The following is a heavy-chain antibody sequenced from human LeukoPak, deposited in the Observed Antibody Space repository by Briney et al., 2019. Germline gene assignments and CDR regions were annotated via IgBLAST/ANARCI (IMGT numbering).Heavy chain of an antibody. J-gene: IGHJ2*01. CDR2: IYYSGST. Sequence: SETLSLTCTVSGGSISSYYWSWIRQPPGKGLEWIGYIYYSGSTNYNPSLKSRVTISVDTSKNQFSLKLSSVTAADTAVYYCARDRGSSGYYYASPGVGWYLDLWGRGTLVTVSS. D-gene: IGHD3-22*01. CDR1: GGSISSYY. CDR3: ARDRGSSGYYYASPGVGWYLDL. V-gene: IGHV4-59*01.